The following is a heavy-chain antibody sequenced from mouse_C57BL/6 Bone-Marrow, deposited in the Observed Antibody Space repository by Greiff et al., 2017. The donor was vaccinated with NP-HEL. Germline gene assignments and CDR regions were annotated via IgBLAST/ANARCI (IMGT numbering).Heavy chain of an antibody. CDR3: ARMMDYLTWFAY. Sequence: QVQLQQPGAELVRPGSSVKLSCKASGYTFTSYWMHWVKQRPIQGLEWIGNIDPSDSETHYNQKFKDKATLTVDKSSSTAYMQLSSLTSEDSAVYYYARMMDYLTWFAYWGQGTLVTVSA. J-gene: IGHJ3*01. V-gene: IGHV1-52*01. CDR1: GYTFTSYW. D-gene: IGHD2-3*01. CDR2: IDPSDSET.